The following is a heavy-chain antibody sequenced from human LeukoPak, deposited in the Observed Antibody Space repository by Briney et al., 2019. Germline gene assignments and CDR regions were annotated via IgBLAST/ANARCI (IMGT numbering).Heavy chain of an antibody. CDR1: GESFSGYY. V-gene: IGHV4-34*01. J-gene: IGHJ1*01. CDR3: TRRPLTLRYCRSTRRYTGTRTAAYFQH. D-gene: IGHD2-2*02. CDR2: INHSGST. Sequence: SETLSLTCAVCGESFSGYYWSWIRQPPGKGLEWIGEINHSGSTNYNPSVKSRVTISVDTSKNQFSLKLSPVTDADTAVYYSTRRPLTLRYCRSTRRYTGTRTAAYFQHWGQGTLVTVSS.